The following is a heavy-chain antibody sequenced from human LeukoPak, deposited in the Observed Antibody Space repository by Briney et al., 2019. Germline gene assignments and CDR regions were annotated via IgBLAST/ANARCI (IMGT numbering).Heavy chain of an antibody. CDR3: EKSNYFDSGGYYFFDY. V-gene: IGHV3-23*01. CDR2: ISVSGGST. Sequence: GGSLRLSCAASGFTFSKYAMTWVRQAPGKGLEWVSGISVSGGSTNYADSVKGRFTISRDNTKNTLYLQMNSLRAEDTAVYYCEKSNYFDSGGYYFFDYWGQGTLVTVSS. CDR1: GFTFSKYA. J-gene: IGHJ4*02. D-gene: IGHD3-22*01.